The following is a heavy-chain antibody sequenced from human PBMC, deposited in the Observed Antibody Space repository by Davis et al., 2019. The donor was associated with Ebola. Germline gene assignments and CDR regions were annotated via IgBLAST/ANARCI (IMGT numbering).Heavy chain of an antibody. D-gene: IGHD5-24*01. CDR1: GDSVFGKNGA. CDR3: ARGWLRTGLDI. J-gene: IGHJ3*02. Sequence: PSETLSLTCAISGDSVFGKNGAWNWIRQSPSRGLEWLGRTYYTSKWHNDYGESVKSRTTINPDTSKNQFSLQLNSVTPEDTAVYYCARGWLRTGLDIWGQGTMVIVSS. CDR2: TYYTSKWHN. V-gene: IGHV6-1*01.